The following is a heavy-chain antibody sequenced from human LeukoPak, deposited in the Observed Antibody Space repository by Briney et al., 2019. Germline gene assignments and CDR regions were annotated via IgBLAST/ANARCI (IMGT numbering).Heavy chain of an antibody. V-gene: IGHV4-34*01. D-gene: IGHD3-3*01. CDR2: INHSGST. Sequence: PSETLSLTCAVYGGSFSGYYWSWIRQPPGKGLEWIGEINHSGSTNYNPSLKSRVTISVDTSKNQFSLKLSSVTAADTAVYYCARGTIFGVVRPSVWFDPWGQGTLVTVSS. J-gene: IGHJ5*02. CDR3: ARGTIFGVVRPSVWFDP. CDR1: GGSFSGYY.